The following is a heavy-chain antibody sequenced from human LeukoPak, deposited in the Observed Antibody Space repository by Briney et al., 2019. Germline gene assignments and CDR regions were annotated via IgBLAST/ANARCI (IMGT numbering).Heavy chain of an antibody. J-gene: IGHJ4*02. CDR2: ISSSSSTI. CDR3: ARVAGSGYVRFDY. CDR1: GFTFSSYS. V-gene: IGHV3-48*04. D-gene: IGHD5-12*01. Sequence: GGSLRLSCAASGFTFSSYSMNWVRQAPGKGLEWVSYISSSSSTIYYADSVKGRFTISRDNAKNSLYLQMNSLRAEDTAVYYCARVAGSGYVRFDYWGQGTLVTVSS.